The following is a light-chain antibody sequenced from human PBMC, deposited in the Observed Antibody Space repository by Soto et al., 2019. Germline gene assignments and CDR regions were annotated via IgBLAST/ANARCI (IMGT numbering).Light chain of an antibody. CDR3: QQYDIFSWT. CDR2: DAS. V-gene: IGKV1-5*01. J-gene: IGKJ1*01. Sequence: DIRMTQSPSTVCASVGDTVTIPCRASQSVTGWLDWYQQKPGEAPKLLIYDASALPRGVPSRFSGSGSGTKFTLTIASLQPDDFATYYCQQYDIFSWTFGQGTKVDIK. CDR1: QSVTGW.